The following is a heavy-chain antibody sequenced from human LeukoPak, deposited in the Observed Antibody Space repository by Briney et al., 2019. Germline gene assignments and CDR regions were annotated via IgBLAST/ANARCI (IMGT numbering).Heavy chain of an antibody. CDR1: GFTFSSYD. V-gene: IGHV3-23*01. CDR3: ARDLAWGAFDY. D-gene: IGHD7-27*01. Sequence: GGSLRLSCAASGFTFSSYDMTWVRQAPGRGLEWVSSIRPSGDNTYYADSVKGRFTISRDNSKNTLYLQMNSLRAEDTAVYYCARDLAWGAFDYWGQGTLVTVSS. CDR2: IRPSGDNT. J-gene: IGHJ4*02.